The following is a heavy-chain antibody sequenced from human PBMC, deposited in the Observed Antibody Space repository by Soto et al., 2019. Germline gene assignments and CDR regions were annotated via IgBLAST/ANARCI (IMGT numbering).Heavy chain of an antibody. Sequence: QVQLVQSGAEVKKPGSSVKVSCKASGGTFSSDSFSWVRQAPGQGLEWMGGIIPMFDTPIYAQKFEDRVTITADESTRTAYMQLSSLRSGDTAVYYCARSGGLDRDFNYWGQGSLVTVCS. J-gene: IGHJ4*02. CDR2: IIPMFDTP. CDR1: GGTFSSDS. V-gene: IGHV1-69*12. CDR3: ARSGGLDRDFNY. D-gene: IGHD2-15*01.